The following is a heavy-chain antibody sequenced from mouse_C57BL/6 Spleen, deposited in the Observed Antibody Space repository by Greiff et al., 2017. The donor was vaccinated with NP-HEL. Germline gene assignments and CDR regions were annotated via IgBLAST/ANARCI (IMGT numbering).Heavy chain of an antibody. CDR1: GFTFTDYY. V-gene: IGHV7-3*01. Sequence: EVMLVEPGGGLVQPGGSLSFSCAASGFTFTDYYMSWVRQPPGKALEWLGFIRHNASGYTTEYSASVKGRFTISRDNSQSILYLQMNTLRAEDSATYYCARYGGRMDYWGQGTSVTVSS. CDR2: IRHNASGYTT. CDR3: ARYGGRMDY. J-gene: IGHJ4*01.